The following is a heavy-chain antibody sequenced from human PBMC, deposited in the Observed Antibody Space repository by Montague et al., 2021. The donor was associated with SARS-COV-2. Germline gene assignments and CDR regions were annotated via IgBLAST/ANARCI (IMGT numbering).Heavy chain of an antibody. CDR3: VRVTHPRSAWPYYMDV. CDR1: GDSISSSSYH. CDR2: INNRGNT. D-gene: IGHD4-11*01. V-gene: IGHV4-39*01. Sequence: SETLSLTCTVSGDSISSSSYHWGWIRQPPGKGLEWIGSINNRGNTYNNPSLRSRVSISVDTSKNQFSLNVRSVTAADTGLFYCVRVTHPRSAWPYYMDVWGKGTTVTV. J-gene: IGHJ6*03.